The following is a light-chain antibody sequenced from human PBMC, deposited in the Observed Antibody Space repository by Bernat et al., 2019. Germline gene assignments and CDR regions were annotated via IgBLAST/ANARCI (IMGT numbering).Light chain of an antibody. J-gene: IGKJ4*01. CDR3: QQSYSSLLLT. CDR1: QNIDTY. CDR2: AAE. V-gene: IGKV1-39*01. Sequence: DIQMTQSPSSLSASVGDRVTITCRASQNIDTYLHWYQQHPGKASKLLIFAAETLVSGVPSRFRGRGSGTDFTLTISSLQPEDSATYYCQQSYSSLLLTIGGGTKVE.